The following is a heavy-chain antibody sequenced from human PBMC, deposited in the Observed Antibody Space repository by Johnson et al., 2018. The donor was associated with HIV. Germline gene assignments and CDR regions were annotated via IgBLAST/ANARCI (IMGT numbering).Heavy chain of an antibody. CDR1: GFTFSDYY. CDR2: ISGGASTI. Sequence: QVQLVESGGGLVNPGGSLRLSCAASGFTFSDYYMTWIRQAPGKGLEWVSYISGGASTISYADSVKGRFTISRDNAKNSLYLQMNSLSAEDTALYYCAKDIRRYCSGGSCAGDAFDIWGQGTMVTVSS. J-gene: IGHJ3*02. D-gene: IGHD2-15*01. CDR3: AKDIRRYCSGGSCAGDAFDI. V-gene: IGHV3-11*01.